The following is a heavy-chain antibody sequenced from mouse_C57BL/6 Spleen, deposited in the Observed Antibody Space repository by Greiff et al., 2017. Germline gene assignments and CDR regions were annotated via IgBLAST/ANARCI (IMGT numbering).Heavy chain of an antibody. Sequence: VKLMESGAELVRPGTSVKVSCKASGYAFTNYLIEWVKQRPGQGLEWIGVINPGSGGTNYNEKFKGKATLTADKSSSTAYMQLSSLTSEDSAVYFCARWEGYFAYWGQGTLVTVSA. CDR2: INPGSGGT. V-gene: IGHV1-54*01. D-gene: IGHD3-1*01. CDR3: ARWEGYFAY. J-gene: IGHJ3*01. CDR1: GYAFTNYL.